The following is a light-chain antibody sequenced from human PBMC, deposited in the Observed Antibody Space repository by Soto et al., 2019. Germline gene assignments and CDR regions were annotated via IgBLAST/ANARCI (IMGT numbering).Light chain of an antibody. CDR1: QSVRSSH. V-gene: IGKV3-15*01. CDR2: GAS. J-gene: IGKJ1*01. CDR3: QQYNNWPRT. Sequence: EIVLTQSPGTLSLSPGERATLSCRTSQSVRSSHLAWYQQKPGQAPRLLIYGASTRATGIPARFSGSGSGTEFTLTINSLQSEDFAVYYCQQYNNWPRTFGQGTKVDIK.